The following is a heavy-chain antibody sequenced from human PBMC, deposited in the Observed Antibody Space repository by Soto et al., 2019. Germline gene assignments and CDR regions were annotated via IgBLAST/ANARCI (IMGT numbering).Heavy chain of an antibody. D-gene: IGHD2-2*01. Sequence: LSLTCAASGFTFSSYAMSWVRQAPGKGLEWVSAISGSGGSTYYADSVKGRFTISRDNSKNTLYLQMNSLRAEDTAVYYCAKIPAAMSPVHMDVWGQGTTVTVSS. J-gene: IGHJ6*02. CDR1: GFTFSSYA. V-gene: IGHV3-23*01. CDR2: ISGSGGST. CDR3: AKIPAAMSPVHMDV.